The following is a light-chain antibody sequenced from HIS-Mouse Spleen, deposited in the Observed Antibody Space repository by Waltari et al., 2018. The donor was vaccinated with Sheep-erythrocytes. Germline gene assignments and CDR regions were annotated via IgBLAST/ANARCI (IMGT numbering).Light chain of an antibody. J-gene: IGKJ4*01. CDR2: AAS. Sequence: EIVLTQSPATRSLSPGERATLSCRASQSVSSYLAWYQQKPGQAPRLLIYAASNRATGIPARFSGSGSGTDFTLNISSLEPEDFAVYYCQQRSNWLTFGGGTKVEIK. CDR1: QSVSSY. CDR3: QQRSNWLT. V-gene: IGKV3-11*01.